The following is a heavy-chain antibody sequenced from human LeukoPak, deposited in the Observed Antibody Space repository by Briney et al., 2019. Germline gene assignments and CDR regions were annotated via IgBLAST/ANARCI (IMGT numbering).Heavy chain of an antibody. J-gene: IGHJ4*02. CDR1: GYSFNSYW. CDR2: IYPGDSDA. CDR3: ARRRDLYSGSYYPFDY. D-gene: IGHD1-26*01. V-gene: IGHV5-51*01. Sequence: PGESLQISCKGSGYSFNSYWIGWVRQLPGKGLKWMGIIYPGDSDARYSPSFQGQVTISADKSISTAYLQWSSLKASDTAMYYCARRRDLYSGSYYPFDYWGQGTLVTVSS.